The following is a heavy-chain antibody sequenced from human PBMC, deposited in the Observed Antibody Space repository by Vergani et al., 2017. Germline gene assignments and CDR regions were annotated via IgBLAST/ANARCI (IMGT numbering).Heavy chain of an antibody. D-gene: IGHD3-10*01. J-gene: IGHJ6*02. Sequence: EVQLVESGGGLVKPGGSLRLSCAASGFTFSSYSMNWVRQAPGKGLEWVSSISSSSSYIYYADSVKGRFTISRDNAKNSLYLQMNSLRAEDTAVYYCASRKGAGRRSVDFWGQGTTVTVSS. CDR2: ISSSSSYI. CDR3: ASRKGAGRRSVDF. CDR1: GFTFSSYS. V-gene: IGHV3-21*01.